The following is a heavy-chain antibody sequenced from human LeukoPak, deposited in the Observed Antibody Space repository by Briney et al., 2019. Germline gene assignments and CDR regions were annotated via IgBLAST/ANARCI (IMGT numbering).Heavy chain of an antibody. CDR1: GFTFGDYA. V-gene: IGHV3-49*04. CDR3: TREIVATIFRISYYYGMDV. Sequence: PGGSVRLSCTASGFTFGDYAMSWVRQAPGKGLEWVGFIRSKAYGGTTEYAASVKGRFTISRDDSKSIAYLQMNSLKTEDTAVYYCTREIVATIFRISYYYGMDVWGQGTTVTVSS. CDR2: IRSKAYGGTT. D-gene: IGHD5-12*01. J-gene: IGHJ6*02.